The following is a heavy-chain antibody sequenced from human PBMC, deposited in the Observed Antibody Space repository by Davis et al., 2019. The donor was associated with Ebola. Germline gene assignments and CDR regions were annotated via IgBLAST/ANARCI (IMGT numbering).Heavy chain of an antibody. J-gene: IGHJ5*02. Sequence: MPSETLSLTCTVSGGSISSYYWSWIRQPPGKGLEWIGSIYYSGSTYYNPSLKSRVTISVDTSKNQFSLKLSSVTAADTAVYYCARHLRRGSYSGWFDPWGQGTLVTVSS. CDR3: ARHLRRGSYSGWFDP. D-gene: IGHD1-26*01. V-gene: IGHV4-39*01. CDR2: IYYSGST. CDR1: GGSISSYY.